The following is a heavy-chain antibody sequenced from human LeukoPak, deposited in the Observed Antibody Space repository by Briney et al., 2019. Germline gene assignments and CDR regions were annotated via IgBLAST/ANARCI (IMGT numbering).Heavy chain of an antibody. J-gene: IGHJ4*02. Sequence: GGSLRLSCAAAGFTFSTYGMRWVRQAPGKGLEWVAFIRYDGNNKYYADSVKGRFTISRDNSKNMLYLEMKSLRPEDTAVYYCAKNGTDYIWGNYLDYWGQGTLVTVSS. V-gene: IGHV3-30*02. CDR3: AKNGTDYIWGNYLDY. CDR1: GFTFSTYG. CDR2: IRYDGNNK. D-gene: IGHD3-16*01.